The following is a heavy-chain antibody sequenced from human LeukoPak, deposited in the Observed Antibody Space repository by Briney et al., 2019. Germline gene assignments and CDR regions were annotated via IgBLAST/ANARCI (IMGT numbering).Heavy chain of an antibody. J-gene: IGHJ6*02. Sequence: GRSLSLSCAASGFTFSSYAMHWVRQAPGKGLEWVAVISYDGSNKYYADSVKGRFTISRDNSKNTLYLQMNSLRAEDTAVYYCAREYSGWSGYYMSYYYYYGMDVWGQGTTVTVSS. V-gene: IGHV3-30-3*01. CDR1: GFTFSSYA. D-gene: IGHD3-3*01. CDR3: AREYSGWSGYYMSYYYYYGMDV. CDR2: ISYDGSNK.